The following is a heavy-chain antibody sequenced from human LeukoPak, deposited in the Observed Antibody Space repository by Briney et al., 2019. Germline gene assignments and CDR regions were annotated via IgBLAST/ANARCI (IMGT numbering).Heavy chain of an antibody. CDR1: GWSFSGYY. CDR2: INHSGST. CDR3: ARVIPTTYYYGSGSYKYNWFDP. Sequence: SETLSLTCAVYGWSFSGYYWSWIRQPPGKGLEWIGEINHSGSTNYNPSLKSRVTISVDTSENQFSLKLSSVTAADTAVYYCARVIPTTYYYGSGSYKYNWFDPWGQGTLVTVSS. J-gene: IGHJ5*02. D-gene: IGHD3-10*01. V-gene: IGHV4-34*01.